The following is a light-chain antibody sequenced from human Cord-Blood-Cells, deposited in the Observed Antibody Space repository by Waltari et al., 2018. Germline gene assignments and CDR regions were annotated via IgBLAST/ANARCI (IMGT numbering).Light chain of an antibody. CDR2: AAS. J-gene: IGKJ3*01. V-gene: IGKV1-39*01. CDR1: QSISSY. CDR3: QQSYSTPPFT. Sequence: DIQMTQSPSSLSASVGDRVTITCRASQSISSYLNWYQQKPGKAPKLLIYAASSLQSGVPSRFSGSGSGTDFTLTISSLQPEDFATYYCQQSYSTPPFTFGLGTKVDIK.